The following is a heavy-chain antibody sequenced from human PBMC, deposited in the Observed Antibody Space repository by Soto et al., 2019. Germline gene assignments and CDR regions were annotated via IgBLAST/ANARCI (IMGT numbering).Heavy chain of an antibody. CDR3: ARGCIGKDYGGNPTVDP. CDR2: INHSGST. J-gene: IGHJ5*02. Sequence: SETLSLTCAVYGGSFSGYYWSWIRQPPGKGLEWIGEINHSGSTNYNPSLKSRVTISVDTSKNQFSLKLSSVTAADTAVYYCARGCIGKDYGGNPTVDPWGQGTLVTVSS. V-gene: IGHV4-34*01. D-gene: IGHD4-17*01. CDR1: GGSFSGYY.